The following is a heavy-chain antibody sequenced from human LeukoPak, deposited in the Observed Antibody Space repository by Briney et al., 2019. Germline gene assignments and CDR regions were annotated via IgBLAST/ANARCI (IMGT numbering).Heavy chain of an antibody. J-gene: IGHJ4*02. Sequence: PSETLSLTCAVYGGSFSGYYWSWLRRPPGQGLEWIGEINHSESTNYNPPLKSRVTISVDTSKNQFSLKLSSVTAADTAVYYCARGTRRPSYCSNTSCYKRGTFVYRGQGTLVTVSS. D-gene: IGHD2-2*02. V-gene: IGHV4-34*01. CDR2: INHSEST. CDR3: ARGTRRPSYCSNTSCYKRGTFVY. CDR1: GGSFSGYY.